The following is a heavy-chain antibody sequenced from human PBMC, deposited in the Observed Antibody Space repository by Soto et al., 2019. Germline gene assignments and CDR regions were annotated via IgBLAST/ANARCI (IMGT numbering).Heavy chain of an antibody. J-gene: IGHJ4*02. CDR1: GGSFSGYY. CDR3: ARNKITGIFDY. CDR2: INHSGST. Sequence: SETLSLTCAVYGGSFSGYYWTWIRQPPGTGLEWIGEINHSGSTNYNPSLKSRVTISVDTSKNQFSLKLTSVTAADTAVYYCARNKITGIFDYWGQGTLVTVS. D-gene: IGHD2-8*02. V-gene: IGHV4-34*01.